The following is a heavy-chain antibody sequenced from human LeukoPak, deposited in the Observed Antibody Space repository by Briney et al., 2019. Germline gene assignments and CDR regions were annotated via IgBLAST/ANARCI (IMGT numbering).Heavy chain of an antibody. D-gene: IGHD1-26*01. CDR2: IYPGDSDT. J-gene: IGHJ6*02. CDR1: GYSFTSYW. CDR3: ARRRELALVDYYYYYGMDV. V-gene: IGHV5-51*01. Sequence: GESLKISCKGSGYSFTSYWIGWVRQMPGKGLEWMGIIYPGDSDTRYSPSFQGQVAISADKSISTAYLQWSSLKASDTAMYYCARRRELALVDYYYYYGMDVWGQGTTVTVSS.